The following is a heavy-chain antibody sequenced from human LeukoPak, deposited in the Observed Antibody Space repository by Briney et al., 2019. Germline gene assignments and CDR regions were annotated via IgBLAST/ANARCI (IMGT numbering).Heavy chain of an antibody. CDR2: INHRGST. J-gene: IGHJ4*02. D-gene: IGHD5-24*01. V-gene: IGHV4-34*01. Sequence: SETLSLTCDVYGGSFSGHYWNWIRQPPGKGLEWIGEINHRGSTKYNPSLKSRVTISVHTSKNQFSLKLSSVTAADTAVYYCARSRGWLQSHPLGYWGQGTLVAVSS. CDR3: ARSRGWLQSHPLGY. CDR1: GGSFSGHY.